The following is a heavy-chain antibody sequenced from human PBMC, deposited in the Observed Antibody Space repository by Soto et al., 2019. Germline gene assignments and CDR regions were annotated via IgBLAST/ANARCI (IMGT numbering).Heavy chain of an antibody. Sequence: VQLVESGGGLIQPGGSLRLSCAASGFTVSRNYMSWVRQAPGKGLEWVAVIWYDGSNKYYEDSVKGRFSISRDNSKNTLYLHMNSLRAEDTAVYYCARDRFKTSVTMWIDSWGQGTLVTVSS. CDR2: IWYDGSNK. J-gene: IGHJ4*02. D-gene: IGHD4-17*01. CDR1: GFTVSRNY. V-gene: IGHV3-33*08. CDR3: ARDRFKTSVTMWIDS.